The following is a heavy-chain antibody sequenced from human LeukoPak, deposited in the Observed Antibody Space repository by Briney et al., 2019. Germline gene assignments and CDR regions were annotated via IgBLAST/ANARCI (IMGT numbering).Heavy chain of an antibody. CDR2: ISSNNDYT. V-gene: IGHV3-11*06. Sequence: GGSLRLSCAASGFIFTDYYMNRIRQAPGKGLEWVSFISSNNDYTNYADSVRGRFTISRDTIKNSLNLQMNSLRAEDTAVYYCARGSAAAGWGYWGQGTLVTVSS. J-gene: IGHJ4*02. D-gene: IGHD6-13*01. CDR1: GFIFTDYY. CDR3: ARGSAAAGWGY.